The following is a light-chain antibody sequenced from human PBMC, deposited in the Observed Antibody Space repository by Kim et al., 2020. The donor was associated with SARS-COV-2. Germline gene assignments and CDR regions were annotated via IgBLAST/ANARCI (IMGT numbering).Light chain of an antibody. Sequence: ASIGCSVTISCRANKSISSWLAWYQQQPGKAPNLLIYKTSYLESGVPSGFRGSGSGTEFTLTIASLQPDDFATYYCQQYAQDPYSFGQGTKVDIK. CDR2: KTS. CDR3: QQYAQDPYS. V-gene: IGKV1-5*03. CDR1: KSISSW. J-gene: IGKJ2*03.